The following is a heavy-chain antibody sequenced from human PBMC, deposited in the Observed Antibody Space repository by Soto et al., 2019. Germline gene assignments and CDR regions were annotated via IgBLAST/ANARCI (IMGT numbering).Heavy chain of an antibody. CDR3: ARGDSGAWFDL. D-gene: IGHD3-22*01. J-gene: IGHJ5*01. V-gene: IGHV4-30-2*01. Sequence: TPRLTCAVCGGSLSSGGYSWSWIRQPPGKGMEWIGYSYSGTTHYNPSLKSRVTISMDRSKHQVSLSLKSVTAADTAVYYCARGDSGAWFDLWG. CDR1: GGSLSSGGYS. CDR2: SYSGTT.